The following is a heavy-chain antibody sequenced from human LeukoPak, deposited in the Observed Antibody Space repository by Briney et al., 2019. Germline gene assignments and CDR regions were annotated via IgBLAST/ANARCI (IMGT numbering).Heavy chain of an antibody. Sequence: SETLSLTCTVSGDSIISDKWWSWVRQPPGKGLEWIAEISHIGNTNYNPSLQSRVDLSVDTSKNQFSLKLSSVTAADTAVYYCARSQKYPSLITFGGVIVRFDPWGQGTLVTVSS. V-gene: IGHV4-4*02. D-gene: IGHD3-16*02. CDR1: GDSIISDKW. J-gene: IGHJ5*02. CDR2: ISHIGNT. CDR3: ARSQKYPSLITFGGVIVRFDP.